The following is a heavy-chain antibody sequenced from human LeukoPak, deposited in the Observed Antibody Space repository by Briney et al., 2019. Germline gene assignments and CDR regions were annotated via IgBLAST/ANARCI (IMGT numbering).Heavy chain of an antibody. CDR3: ARFEGQELYSGYYYYYGMDV. Sequence: GGSLRLSCAASGFTFSSYWMHWVRQAPGKGLVWFSRSDGSSTSYADSVKGRFTISRDNAKNTLYLQMNSLRAEDTAVYYCARFEGQELYSGYYYYYGMDVWGQGTTVTVSS. CDR2: SDGSST. D-gene: IGHD2-15*01. V-gene: IGHV3-74*01. CDR1: GFTFSSYW. J-gene: IGHJ6*02.